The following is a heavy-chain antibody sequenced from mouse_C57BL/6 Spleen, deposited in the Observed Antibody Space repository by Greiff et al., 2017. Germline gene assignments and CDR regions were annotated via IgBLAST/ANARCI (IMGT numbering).Heavy chain of an antibody. J-gene: IGHJ2*01. D-gene: IGHD2-1*01. CDR2: ISYDGSN. V-gene: IGHV3-6*01. Sequence: VQLKESGPGLVKPSQSLSLTCSVTGYSITSGYYWNWIRQFPGNKLEWMGYISYDGSNNYNPSLKNRISLTRDTSKNQFYLKWNSVTTEDTATYYCASGNYGTGSYWGQGTTLTVSS. CDR1: GYSITSGYY. CDR3: ASGNYGTGSY.